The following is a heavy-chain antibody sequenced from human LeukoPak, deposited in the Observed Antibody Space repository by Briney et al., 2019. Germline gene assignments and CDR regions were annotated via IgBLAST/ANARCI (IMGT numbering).Heavy chain of an antibody. J-gene: IGHJ5*02. CDR1: GGSVKSPDSY. CDR2: VYYIGTA. V-gene: IGHV4-61*08. Sequence: SETLSLTCIVSGGSVKSPDSYWSWIRQPPGKGLEWIGNVYYIGTASYNSSLKSRVTISVDTSKNQFSLGMTSVTAADTAVYYCARNTSSSPWFDPWGQGTLVTVSS. D-gene: IGHD6-6*01. CDR3: ARNTSSSPWFDP.